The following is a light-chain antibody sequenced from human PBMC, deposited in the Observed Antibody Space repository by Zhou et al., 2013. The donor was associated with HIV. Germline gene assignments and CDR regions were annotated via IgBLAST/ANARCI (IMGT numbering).Light chain of an antibody. J-gene: IGKJ2*03. CDR3: QQYNTISGSS. CDR1: QNVNTD. Sequence: AIQMTQSPSSLSASTGDRVTLTCRASQNVNTDLAWYQQQPGKAPNLLVFGASTLQTGVPSRFSGSGSGTEFTLTISSLQPDDFATYYCQQYNTISGSSFGQGTRLDI. CDR2: GAS. V-gene: IGKV1-8*01.